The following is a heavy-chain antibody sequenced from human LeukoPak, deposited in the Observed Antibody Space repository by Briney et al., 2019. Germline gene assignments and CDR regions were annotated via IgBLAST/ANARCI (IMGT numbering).Heavy chain of an antibody. CDR2: ISSSSSYI. D-gene: IGHD1-26*01. CDR1: GFTFSSYS. V-gene: IGHV3-21*01. Sequence: GGSLRLSCAASGFTFSSYSMNWVRQAPGKGLEWVSTISSSSSYIYYADSVKGRFTISRDNAKNSLYLQMNSLRAEDTAVYYCARDIKWELLGGSDYWGQGTLVTVSS. CDR3: ARDIKWELLGGSDY. J-gene: IGHJ4*02.